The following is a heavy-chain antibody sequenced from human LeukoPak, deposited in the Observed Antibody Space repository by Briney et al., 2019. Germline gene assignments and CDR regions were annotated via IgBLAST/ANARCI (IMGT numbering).Heavy chain of an antibody. D-gene: IGHD3-10*01. Sequence: TGGSLRLSCVASRFTFSSCAIHWVRQAPGKGLEWVANINQDGTEKYYVDSVKGRFTISRDYAKNSLYLQMNSLRVEDTAVYYCAKVAKYYYGPETYYFFEQWGQGTPVTASS. V-gene: IGHV3-7*01. CDR3: AKVAKYYYGPETYYFFEQ. CDR1: RFTFSSCA. CDR2: INQDGTEK. J-gene: IGHJ4*02.